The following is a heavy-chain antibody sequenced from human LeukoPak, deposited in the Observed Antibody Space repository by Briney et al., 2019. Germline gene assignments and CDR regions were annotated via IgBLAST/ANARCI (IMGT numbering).Heavy chain of an antibody. Sequence: GGSLRLSCAASGFTFSSYAMSWVRQAPGKGLEWVSAISGSGGSTYYADSVKGRFTISRDNSKNTLYLQMNSLRAEDTAVYYCAKHAGHRGYCSSTSCYRYYYYYMDVWGKGTTVTVSS. D-gene: IGHD2-2*02. CDR1: GFTFSSYA. CDR2: ISGSGGST. J-gene: IGHJ6*03. CDR3: AKHAGHRGYCSSTSCYRYYYYYMDV. V-gene: IGHV3-23*01.